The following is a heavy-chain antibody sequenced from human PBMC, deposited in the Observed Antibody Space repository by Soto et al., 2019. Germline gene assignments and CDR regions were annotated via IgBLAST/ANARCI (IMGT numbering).Heavy chain of an antibody. CDR1: GLSLSNGRLG. CDR2: IFSNDDK. J-gene: IGHJ5*02. D-gene: IGHD2-2*01. Sequence: QVTLKESGPVLVKPTETLTLTCTVSGLSLSNGRLGVSWIRQPPGKALEWLAHIFSNDDKSYSTSLKSRLTISKDTSRSQVVLTMTNMDPVDLATYYCALIKDCSRTDCYLASFDPWGQGTLVTVSS. V-gene: IGHV2-26*01. CDR3: ALIKDCSRTDCYLASFDP.